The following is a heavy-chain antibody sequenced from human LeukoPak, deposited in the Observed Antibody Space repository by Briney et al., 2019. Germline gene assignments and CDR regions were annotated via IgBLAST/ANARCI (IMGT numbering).Heavy chain of an antibody. CDR1: GGSISRYH. CDR3: ARPGYGSGTYGAFDI. Sequence: SETLSLTCTVSGGSISRYHWSWIRQPPGKGLEWIGYVYYTGSTNSNPSLKSRVTISVDTSKNQFSLKLSSLTAADTAVYYCARPGYGSGTYGAFDIWGQGTMVTVSS. CDR2: VYYTGST. D-gene: IGHD3-10*01. V-gene: IGHV4-59*08. J-gene: IGHJ3*02.